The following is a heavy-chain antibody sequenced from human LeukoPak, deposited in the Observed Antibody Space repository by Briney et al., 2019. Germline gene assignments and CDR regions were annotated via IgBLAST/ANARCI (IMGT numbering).Heavy chain of an antibody. J-gene: IGHJ4*02. CDR1: GFTFDDYA. V-gene: IGHV3-9*01. CDR3: AKDIGEGSFDY. CDR2: ISWNSGSI. Sequence: SLRLSCAASGFTFDDYAMHWVRQAPGKGLEWVSGISWNSGSIGYADSVKGRFTISRDNAKNSLYLQMNSLRAEDTALYYCAKDIGEGSFDYWGQGTLVTVSS. D-gene: IGHD4-17*01.